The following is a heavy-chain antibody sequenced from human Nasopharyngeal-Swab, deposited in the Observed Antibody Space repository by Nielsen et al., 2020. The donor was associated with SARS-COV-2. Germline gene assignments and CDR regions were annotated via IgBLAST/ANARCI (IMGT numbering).Heavy chain of an antibody. CDR1: GFTFSSYS. V-gene: IGHV3-21*04. D-gene: IGHD2-21*01. CDR2: ISSSSSYI. CDR3: AKTHCGGDCYSAYYFDY. J-gene: IGHJ4*02. Sequence: GGSLRLSCAASGFTFSSYSMNWVRQAPGKGLEWVSSISSSSSYIYYADSVKGRFTISRDNSKNSLYLQMNSLRTEDTALYYCAKTHCGGDCYSAYYFDYWGQGTLVTVSS.